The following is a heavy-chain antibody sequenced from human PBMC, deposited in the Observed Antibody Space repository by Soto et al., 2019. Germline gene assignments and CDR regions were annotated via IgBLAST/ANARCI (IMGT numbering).Heavy chain of an antibody. Sequence: QITLKESGPTLVKPTQTLTLTCTFSGFSLTTSGMGVGWIRQPPGKALEWLALIYWDDDKRYSPSLNCRLTIPKDTAKIQVVLTMTNMHPVDPATYYCVHRRRLCAGGTCYYSWFDPWGQGALVTVSS. V-gene: IGHV2-5*02. CDR2: IYWDDDK. CDR3: VHRRRLCAGGTCYYSWFDP. D-gene: IGHD2-15*01. CDR1: GFSLTTSGMG. J-gene: IGHJ5*02.